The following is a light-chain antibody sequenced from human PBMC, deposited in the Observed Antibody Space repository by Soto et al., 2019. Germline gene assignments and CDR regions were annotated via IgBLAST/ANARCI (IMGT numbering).Light chain of an antibody. CDR2: DAS. CDR1: QTVGSN. CDR3: QQYNYWPRT. J-gene: IGKJ2*01. V-gene: IGKV3D-15*01. Sequence: EIVMTQSPATLSVSPGERATLSCRASQTVGSNLAWYQQKRGQAPRLLIYDASTRATGIPARFSGSGSGTDFTLTISSLQSADFALYYCQQYNYWPRTFGQGSKLDIK.